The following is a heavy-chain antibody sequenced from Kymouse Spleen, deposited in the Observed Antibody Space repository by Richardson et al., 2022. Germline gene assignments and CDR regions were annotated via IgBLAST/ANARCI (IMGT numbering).Heavy chain of an antibody. V-gene: IGHV4-34*01. CDR2: INHSGST. CDR3: ARGGGYSYGHPGMDV. Sequence: QVQLQQWGAGLLKPSETLSLTCAVYGGSFSGYYWSWIRQPPGKGLEWIGEINHSGSTNYNPSLKSRVTISVDTSKNQFSLKLSSVTAADTAVYYCARGGGYSYGHPGMDVWGQGTTVTVSS. J-gene: IGHJ6*02. CDR1: GGSFSGYY. D-gene: IGHD5-18,IGHD5-18*01.